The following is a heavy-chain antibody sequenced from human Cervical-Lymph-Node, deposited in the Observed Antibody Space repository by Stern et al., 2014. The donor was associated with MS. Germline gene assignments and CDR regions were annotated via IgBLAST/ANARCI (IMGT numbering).Heavy chain of an antibody. CDR2: IYYSGAT. Sequence: QVQPQESGPGLVKPSQTLSLTCTVSGGSINNGDYYWSWVRQHPGKGLEWLGYIYYSGATYYNPSLKGRLTISVDTSKRHFSLKLTSVTAADTAVYYCARELSGMYGMDVWGQGTTVTVPS. V-gene: IGHV4-31*03. J-gene: IGHJ6*02. CDR1: GGSINNGDYY. D-gene: IGHD1-1*01. CDR3: ARELSGMYGMDV.